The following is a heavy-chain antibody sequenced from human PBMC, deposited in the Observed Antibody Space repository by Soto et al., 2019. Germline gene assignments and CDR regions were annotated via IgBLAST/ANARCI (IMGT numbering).Heavy chain of an antibody. J-gene: IGHJ5*02. V-gene: IGHV1-18*01. CDR3: ARISYYYDSSGYYPNWFDP. Sequence: GASVKVSCKASGYTFTSYGISWVRQAPGQGLEWMGWISAYNGNTNYAQKLQGRVTMTTDTSTSTAYMELMSLRSDDTAVYYCARISYYYDSSGYYPNWFDPWGQGTLVTVSS. D-gene: IGHD3-22*01. CDR1: GYTFTSYG. CDR2: ISAYNGNT.